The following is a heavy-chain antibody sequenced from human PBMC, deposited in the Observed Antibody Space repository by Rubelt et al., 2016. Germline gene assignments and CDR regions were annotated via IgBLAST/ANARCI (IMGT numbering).Heavy chain of an antibody. CDR2: ISDSGGSTYYSGGST. CDR1: GFTFSSYA. D-gene: IGHD6-19*01. V-gene: IGHV3-23*01. CDR3: ARDREAVAGRGGDAFDI. J-gene: IGHJ3*02. Sequence: EVQLLESGGGLVQPGGSLRLSCAASGFTFSSYAMSWVRQAPGKGLEWVSAISDSGGSTYYSGGSTYYADSVKGRFTISRDKAKNALFLQMNSLRAEDTAVYYCARDREAVAGRGGDAFDIWGQGTKVTVSS.